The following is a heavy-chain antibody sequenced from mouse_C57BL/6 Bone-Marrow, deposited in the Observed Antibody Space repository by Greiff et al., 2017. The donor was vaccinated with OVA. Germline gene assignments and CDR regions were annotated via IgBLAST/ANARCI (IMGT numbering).Heavy chain of an antibody. CDR2: IHPNSGST. Sequence: QVQLQQPGAELVKPGASVKLSCKASGYTFTSYWMHWVKQRPGQGLEWIGMIHPNSGSTNYNEKFKSKATLTVDKSSSTAYMQLSSLTSEDSAVYNCARDYGSLYAMDYWGQGTSVTVSS. J-gene: IGHJ4*01. D-gene: IGHD1-1*01. CDR1: GYTFTSYW. CDR3: ARDYGSLYAMDY. V-gene: IGHV1-64*01.